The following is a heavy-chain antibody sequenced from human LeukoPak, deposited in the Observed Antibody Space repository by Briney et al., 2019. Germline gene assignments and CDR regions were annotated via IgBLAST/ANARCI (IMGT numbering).Heavy chain of an antibody. D-gene: IGHD4-23*01. CDR1: GGSISSYF. CDR3: ARFNGGHDAFDI. CDR2: IYYSGST. Sequence: SETLSLTCTVSGGSISSYFWSWIRQPPGKGLELIGYIYYSGSTNYNPSLKSRVTISVDTSKNLFSLKLSSVTAAGTAVYYCARFNGGHDAFDIWGQGTMVTVSS. J-gene: IGHJ3*02. V-gene: IGHV4-59*01.